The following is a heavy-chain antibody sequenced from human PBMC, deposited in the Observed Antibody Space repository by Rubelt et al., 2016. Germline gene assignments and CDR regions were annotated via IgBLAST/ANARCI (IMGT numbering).Heavy chain of an antibody. CDR3: ARAVPFDY. CDR2: IKVDGSEK. V-gene: IGHV3-7*01. Sequence: EVQLVESGGGLVKPGGSLRLSCAASGFTFSDHYMDWVRQAPGKGLEWVANIKVDGSEKYYVDSVKGRFTISRDNAKKSLDLQMNGLRAEDTALYYCARAVPFDYWGQGTLVTVSS. CDR1: GFTFSDHY. J-gene: IGHJ4*02.